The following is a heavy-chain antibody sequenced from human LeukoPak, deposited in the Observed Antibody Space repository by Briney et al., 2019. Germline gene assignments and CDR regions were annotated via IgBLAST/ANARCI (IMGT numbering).Heavy chain of an antibody. CDR1: GGSISSYY. CDR2: IYTSGST. D-gene: IGHD6-19*01. J-gene: IGHJ3*02. CDR3: ARPQGGWSSDAFDT. Sequence: NPSETLSLTCTVSGGSISSYYWSWIRQPAGKGLEWIGRIYTSGSTNYNPSLKSRVTMSVDTSKNQFSLKLSSVTAADTAVYYCARPQGGWSSDAFDTWGQGTMVTVSS. V-gene: IGHV4-4*07.